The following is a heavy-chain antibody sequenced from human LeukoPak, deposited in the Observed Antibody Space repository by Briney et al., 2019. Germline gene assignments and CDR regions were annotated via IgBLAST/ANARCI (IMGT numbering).Heavy chain of an antibody. Sequence: GGSLRLSCAASGFSFDDYAMHWVRQAPGKGLEWVSGIGWNGGGIVYADSVKGRFTISRDNAKNSLYLQMNSLRAEDTAVYYCAKRMDSSGVRGHAFDIWGQGTMVAVSS. J-gene: IGHJ3*02. CDR3: AKRMDSSGVRGHAFDI. CDR2: IGWNGGGI. V-gene: IGHV3-9*01. D-gene: IGHD2-15*01. CDR1: GFSFDDYA.